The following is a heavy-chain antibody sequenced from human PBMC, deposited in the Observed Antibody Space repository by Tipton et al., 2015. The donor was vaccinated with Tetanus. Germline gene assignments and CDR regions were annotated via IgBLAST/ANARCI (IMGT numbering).Heavy chain of an antibody. V-gene: IGHV3-7*01. CDR1: GLIFNNLW. Sequence: SLRLSCEYSGLIFNNLWVSWVRQAPGRGLEWVAHIHPDGSDKYYVDSVKGRFTITRDNAKRSLYLQMNSLRVDDTAIYYCARDRRSYIASAGYGMDVWGHGTPVTASS. J-gene: IGHJ6*02. CDR3: ARDRRSYIASAGYGMDV. D-gene: IGHD6-13*01. CDR2: IHPDGSDK.